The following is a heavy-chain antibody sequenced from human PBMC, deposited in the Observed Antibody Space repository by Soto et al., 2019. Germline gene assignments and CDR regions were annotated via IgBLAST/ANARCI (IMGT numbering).Heavy chain of an antibody. V-gene: IGHV1-3*01. Sequence: ASVKVSCKASGYTFTSYAMHWVRQAPGQRLEWMGWINAGNGNTKYSQKFQGRVTITRDTSASTAYMELSSLRSEDTAVYCCARVRSSSGSYYYYGIDVWGQGTTVTVSS. CDR3: ARVRSSSGSYYYYGIDV. D-gene: IGHD6-6*01. CDR1: GYTFTSYA. CDR2: INAGNGNT. J-gene: IGHJ6*02.